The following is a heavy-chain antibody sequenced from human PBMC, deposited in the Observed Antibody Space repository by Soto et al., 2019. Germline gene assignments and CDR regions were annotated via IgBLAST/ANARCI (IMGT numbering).Heavy chain of an antibody. CDR2: IYYSGST. D-gene: IGHD3-10*01. J-gene: IGHJ6*03. V-gene: IGHV4-39*01. Sequence: PSETLSPTCTVSGGSTSSSSYYWGWIRQPPGKGLEWIGSIYYSGSTYYNPSLKSRVTISVDTSKNQFSLKLSSVTAADTAVYYCARLGAGSGPLYMDVWGKGTTVTVSS. CDR3: ARLGAGSGPLYMDV. CDR1: GGSTSSSSYY.